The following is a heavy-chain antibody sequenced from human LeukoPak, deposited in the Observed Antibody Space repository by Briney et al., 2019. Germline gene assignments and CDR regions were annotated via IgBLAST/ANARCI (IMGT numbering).Heavy chain of an antibody. D-gene: IGHD2-15*01. V-gene: IGHV1-46*01. Sequence: GASVKVSCKASEYTFSTSYMHWGRQSPGQRLEWMGIINPSGGSTSYEQKFQGRVTVTMDTATSTVYMELSSLRSEDTAVYYCARATVGYCSGGSCPHHDTFDIWGQGTMVTVSS. CDR2: INPSGGST. J-gene: IGHJ3*02. CDR1: EYTFSTSY. CDR3: ARATVGYCSGGSCPHHDTFDI.